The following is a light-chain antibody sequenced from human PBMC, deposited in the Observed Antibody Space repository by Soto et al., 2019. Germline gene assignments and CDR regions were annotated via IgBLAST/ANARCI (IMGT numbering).Light chain of an antibody. CDR3: SSYSTTSSPHVL. Sequence: QSVLTQPASVSGSPGQSITISCTGTRSDVGRYNYVSWYQQRPGSAPKLIIFEVTSRPSGISARFSGSKSGNTASLTISGXQAEDEADYFCSSYSTTSSPHVLFGGGTQLTVL. CDR2: EVT. J-gene: IGLJ2*01. V-gene: IGLV2-14*01. CDR1: RSDVGRYNY.